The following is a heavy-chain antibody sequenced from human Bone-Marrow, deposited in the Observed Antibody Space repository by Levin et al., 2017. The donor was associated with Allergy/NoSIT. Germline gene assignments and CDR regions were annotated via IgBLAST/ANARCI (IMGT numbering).Heavy chain of an antibody. Sequence: GESLKISCAASGFTFTNHWMAWVRQAPGKGLEWVANIKEDESDKNYVDSVKGRFTISRDNAKNSLYLQMNSLRVEDTAVYYCARETWAYDYWGQGTQVTVSS. V-gene: IGHV3-7*03. CDR3: ARETWAYDY. D-gene: IGHD7-27*01. CDR2: IKEDESDK. CDR1: GFTFTNHW. J-gene: IGHJ4*02.